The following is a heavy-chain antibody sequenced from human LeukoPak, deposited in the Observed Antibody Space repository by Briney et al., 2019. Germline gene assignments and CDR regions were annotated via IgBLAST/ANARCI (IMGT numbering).Heavy chain of an antibody. V-gene: IGHV1-69*04. CDR1: GGTFSSYA. D-gene: IGHD4-17*01. CDR2: IIPILGIA. CDR3: ARVMDDYGDYVDY. Sequence: SVKVSCKASGGTFSSYAISWVRQAPGQGLEWMGRIIPILGIANYAQKFQGRVTITADKTTSTAYMELGSLRSEDTAVYYCARVMDDYGDYVDYWGQGTLVTVSS. J-gene: IGHJ4*02.